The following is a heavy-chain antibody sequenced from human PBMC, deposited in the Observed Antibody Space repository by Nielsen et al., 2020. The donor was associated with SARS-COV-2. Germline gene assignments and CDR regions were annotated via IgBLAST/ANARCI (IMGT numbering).Heavy chain of an antibody. D-gene: IGHD6-13*01. CDR1: GGTFSSYA. Sequence: KVSCKASGGTFSSYAISWVRQAPGQGLEWMGGIIPIFGTANYAQKFQGRVTITADESTSTAYMELSSLRSEDTAVYYCATDRAYSSSWSDAFDIWGQGTMVTVSS. J-gene: IGHJ3*02. V-gene: IGHV1-69*01. CDR2: IIPIFGTA. CDR3: ATDRAYSSSWSDAFDI.